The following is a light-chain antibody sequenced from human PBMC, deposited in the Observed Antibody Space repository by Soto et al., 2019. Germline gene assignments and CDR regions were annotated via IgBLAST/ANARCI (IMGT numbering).Light chain of an antibody. Sequence: DIQLTQSPSFLSASVGDRVTITCRASQGIRDFLAWYQQKPGKAPKLLIYAASTLQAGVPTRVSGFASGTEFALTICNLHSADSATYYCQQFSVYPLAFGGGTKVEIK. CDR1: QGIRDF. CDR2: AAS. J-gene: IGKJ4*01. V-gene: IGKV1-9*01. CDR3: QQFSVYPLA.